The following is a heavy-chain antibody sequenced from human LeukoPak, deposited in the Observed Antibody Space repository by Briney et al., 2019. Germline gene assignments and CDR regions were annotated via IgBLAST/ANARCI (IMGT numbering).Heavy chain of an antibody. J-gene: IGHJ4*02. CDR1: GGSISSNSYY. CDR3: ARDSYYYGSGNYYFDY. Sequence: SETLSLTCAVSGGSISSNSYYWGWIRQPPGKGLEWIGSIYYSGSTYYNPSLKSRVTISVDTSKNQFSLKLSSVTAADTAVYYCARDSYYYGSGNYYFDYWGQGTLVTVSS. V-gene: IGHV4-39*07. CDR2: IYYSGST. D-gene: IGHD3-10*01.